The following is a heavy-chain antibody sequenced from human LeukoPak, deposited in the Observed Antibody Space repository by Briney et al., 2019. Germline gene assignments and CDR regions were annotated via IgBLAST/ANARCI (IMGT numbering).Heavy chain of an antibody. CDR2: ISDSGGAT. V-gene: IGHV3-23*01. CDR3: AKVAVGWVAFEY. Sequence: GGSLRLSCAASGFTFSSYGMSWVRQAPGKGLEWVSAISDSGGATYYADSVKGRFTISRDNSKNTLYLQVDSLRSDDTAVYYCAKVAVGWVAFEYWGQGTLVTVSS. J-gene: IGHJ4*02. D-gene: IGHD2-15*01. CDR1: GFTFSSYG.